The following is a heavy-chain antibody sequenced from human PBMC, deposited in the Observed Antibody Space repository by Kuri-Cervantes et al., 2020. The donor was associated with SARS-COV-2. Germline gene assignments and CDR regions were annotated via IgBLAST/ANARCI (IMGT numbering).Heavy chain of an antibody. CDR3: ARDDSVNKHGMDV. Sequence: ESLKISCAASGFTFSSYWMHWVRQPPGKGLEWIGEINHSGSTNYNPSLKSRVTISVDTSKNQFSLKLSSVTAADTAVYYCARDDSVNKHGMDVWGQGTTVTVSS. CDR2: INHSGST. J-gene: IGHJ6*02. CDR1: GFTFSSYW. V-gene: IGHV4-34*01. D-gene: IGHD3-3*01.